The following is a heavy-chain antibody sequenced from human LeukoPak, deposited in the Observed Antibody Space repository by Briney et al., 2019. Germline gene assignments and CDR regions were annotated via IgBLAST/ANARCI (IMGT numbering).Heavy chain of an antibody. CDR1: GFTFSSYG. D-gene: IGHD3-10*01. CDR2: ISGNAGTT. Sequence: PGGSLRLSCAASGFTFSSYGMSWVRQAPGKGLEWVSSISGNAGTTYYADSVKGRFTVSRDNSKNTLYLQMSSLRDEDTAVYYCGRGRLYGLGTYYVFDYWGRGTLVTVSS. CDR3: GRGRLYGLGTYYVFDY. J-gene: IGHJ4*02. V-gene: IGHV3-23*01.